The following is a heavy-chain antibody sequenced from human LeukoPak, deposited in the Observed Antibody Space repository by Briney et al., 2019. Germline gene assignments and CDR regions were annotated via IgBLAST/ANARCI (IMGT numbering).Heavy chain of an antibody. V-gene: IGHV3-43*01. CDR1: GFTFNDDT. D-gene: IGHD3-3*01. J-gene: IGHJ4*02. CDR2: ITCKTHRT. Sequence: PGGSLRLSCAASGFTFNDDTMHWVRQTPGRGLEWVSFITCKTHRTNYADSVKGRFTVSRDNRKDSLYLQMNSLSTEDTGLYHCASEVGYRSLGYLGQGTLVTVSS. CDR3: ASEVGYRSLGY.